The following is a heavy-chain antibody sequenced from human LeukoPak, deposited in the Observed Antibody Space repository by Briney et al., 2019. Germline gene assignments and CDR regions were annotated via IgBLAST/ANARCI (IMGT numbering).Heavy chain of an antibody. V-gene: IGHV3-74*01. CDR3: ARGHHMVLAHFDY. D-gene: IGHD2-8*01. CDR2: VNGDGTGT. Sequence: GGSLRLSCAASGFTFSSSWMHWVRQAPGKGLIWVSRVNGDGTGTIYADSVKGRFTISRDNAKNTLYLQMNSLRAEDTAVYYCARGHHMVLAHFDYWGQGTLVTVSS. J-gene: IGHJ4*02. CDR1: GFTFSSSW.